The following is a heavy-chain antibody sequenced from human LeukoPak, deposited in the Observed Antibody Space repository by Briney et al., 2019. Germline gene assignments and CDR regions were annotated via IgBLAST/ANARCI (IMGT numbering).Heavy chain of an antibody. V-gene: IGHV3-21*01. CDR2: ISSSSTYI. Sequence: GGSLRLSCAASGFTFSPYSVNWVRQAPGKGLEWVSSISSSSTYIYYADSVKGRFTISRDNAKNSLYLQMNSLRAEDTAVYFCARDLGEAAFDIWGQGTMVTVSS. D-gene: IGHD2-21*01. J-gene: IGHJ3*02. CDR3: ARDLGEAAFDI. CDR1: GFTFSPYS.